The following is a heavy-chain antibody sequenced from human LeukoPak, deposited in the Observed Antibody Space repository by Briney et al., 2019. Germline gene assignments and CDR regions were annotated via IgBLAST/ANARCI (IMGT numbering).Heavy chain of an antibody. CDR2: ISYDGGEK. CDR1: GFTFSSYG. V-gene: IGHV3-30*03. Sequence: GGSLRLSCAASGFTFSSYGMHWVRQAPGKGLEWVAVISYDGGEKYYADSVKGRFTISRDNSKNTLYLQMNSLRAEDTAVYYCAGEWLHYYYYGMDVWGQGTTVTVSS. J-gene: IGHJ6*02. CDR3: AGEWLHYYYYGMDV. D-gene: IGHD5-12*01.